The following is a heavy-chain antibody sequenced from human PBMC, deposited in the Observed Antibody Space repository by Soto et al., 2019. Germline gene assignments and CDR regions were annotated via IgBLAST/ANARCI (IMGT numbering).Heavy chain of an antibody. CDR2: ISGNGDRA. V-gene: IGHV3-23*01. CDR3: AKQTSGYYDPPRVPFDK. D-gene: IGHD5-12*01. J-gene: IGHJ4*01. Sequence: EVYLLESGGGLVQPGGSLRLSCEVSGFTFTLHSMTWVRQPPGKGLQWVSSISGNGDRAFYGDSVKGRFIVSRDNSKNTLDLQLNRLRADDTAVYDCAKQTSGYYDPPRVPFDKWGHGTLGTASS. CDR1: GFTFTLHS.